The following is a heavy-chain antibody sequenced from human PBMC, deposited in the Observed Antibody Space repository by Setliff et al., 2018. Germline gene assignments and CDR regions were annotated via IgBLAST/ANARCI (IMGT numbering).Heavy chain of an antibody. CDR2: IIPIFGTA. Sequence: VASVKVSCKASGGTFSSYAISWVRQAPGQGLEWMGGIIPIFGTANYAQKFQGRVTITTDESTSTAYMVLSSLRSEDTAVYYCARGAYCSSTSCPPWDYWGQGTLVTVSS. V-gene: IGHV1-69*05. D-gene: IGHD2-2*01. CDR1: GGTFSSYA. J-gene: IGHJ4*02. CDR3: ARGAYCSSTSCPPWDY.